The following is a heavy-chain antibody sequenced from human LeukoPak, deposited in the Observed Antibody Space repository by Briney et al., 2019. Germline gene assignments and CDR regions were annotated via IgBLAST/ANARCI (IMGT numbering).Heavy chain of an antibody. CDR2: INPNSGGT. CDR3: ARAALLLWFGELSD. Sequence: ASVKVSCKASGYTFTGYYMHWVRQAPGQGLEWMGWINPNSGGTNYAQKFQGWVTMTRDTSISTAYMELSRLRSDDTAVYYCARAALLLWFGELSDWGQGTLVIVSS. D-gene: IGHD3-10*01. V-gene: IGHV1-2*04. CDR1: GYTFTGYY. J-gene: IGHJ4*02.